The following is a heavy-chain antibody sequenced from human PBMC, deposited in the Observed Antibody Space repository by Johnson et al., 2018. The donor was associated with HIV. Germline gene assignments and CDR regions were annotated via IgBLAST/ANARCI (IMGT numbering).Heavy chain of an antibody. Sequence: QVQLVESGGGVVQPGRSLRLSCVASGFTFSSYAMHWVRQAPGKGLEWVAVISYDGSNKDYADSVKGRFSISRDNSKNTLYLQMNSLRAEDTALYYCARQHSYYRSGQGGGLDVWGQWTMVTVSS. CDR1: GFTFSSYA. D-gene: IGHD3-22*01. V-gene: IGHV3-30*04. CDR3: ARQHSYYRSGQGGGLDV. CDR2: ISYDGSNK. J-gene: IGHJ3*01.